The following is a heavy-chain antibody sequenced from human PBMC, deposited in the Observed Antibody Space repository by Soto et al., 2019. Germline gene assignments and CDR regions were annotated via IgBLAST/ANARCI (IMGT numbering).Heavy chain of an antibody. CDR1: GFTFSSYA. CDR3: ARWSPLAARRGPPPSYGMDV. D-gene: IGHD6-6*01. Sequence: GGSLRLSCAASGFTFSSYAMHWVRQAPGKGLEWVAVISYDGSNKYYADSVKGRFTISRDNSKNTLYLQMNSLRAEDTAVYYCARWSPLAARRGPPPSYGMDVWGQGTTVTVSS. V-gene: IGHV3-30-3*01. CDR2: ISYDGSNK. J-gene: IGHJ6*02.